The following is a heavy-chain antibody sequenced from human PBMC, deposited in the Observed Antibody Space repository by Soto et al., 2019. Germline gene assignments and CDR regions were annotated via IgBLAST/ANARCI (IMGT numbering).Heavy chain of an antibody. J-gene: IGHJ6*02. V-gene: IGHV4-59*01. CDR1: GGSISSYY. CDR2: IYYSGST. D-gene: IGHD3-3*01. Sequence: PSETLSLTCTVSGGSISSYYWSWIRQPPGKGLEWIGYIYYSGSTNYNPSLKSRVTISVDTSKILFLLKLSSVCAADTAVYYCARVTISYPYYYGMDVWGQGTTVTVSS. CDR3: ARVTISYPYYYGMDV.